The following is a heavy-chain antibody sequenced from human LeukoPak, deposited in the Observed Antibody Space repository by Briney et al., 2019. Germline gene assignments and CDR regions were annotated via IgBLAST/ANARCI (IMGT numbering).Heavy chain of an antibody. D-gene: IGHD3-10*01. Sequence: GGSLRLSCAASGFTFSSYEMNWVRQAPGKGLEWVSYISSSGSTIYYADSVEGRFTIFRDNAKNSLYLQMSSLRAEDTAVYYCARDLTYYGSGRVYYYYMDVWGKGTTVIISS. CDR2: ISSSGSTI. J-gene: IGHJ6*03. V-gene: IGHV3-48*03. CDR3: ARDLTYYGSGRVYYYYMDV. CDR1: GFTFSSYE.